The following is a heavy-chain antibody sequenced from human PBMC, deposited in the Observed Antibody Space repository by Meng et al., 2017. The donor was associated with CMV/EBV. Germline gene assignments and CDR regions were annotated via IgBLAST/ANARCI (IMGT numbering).Heavy chain of an antibody. Sequence: SLKISCAASGFTFSSYAMHWVRPAQGKGLEWVAVISYDGSNKYYADSVKGRFTISRDNSKNTLYLQMNSLRAEDTAVYYCARERRDISWFDPWGQGTLVTVSS. J-gene: IGHJ5*02. CDR3: ARERRDISWFDP. CDR2: ISYDGSNK. D-gene: IGHD2-15*01. V-gene: IGHV3-30*04. CDR1: GFTFSSYA.